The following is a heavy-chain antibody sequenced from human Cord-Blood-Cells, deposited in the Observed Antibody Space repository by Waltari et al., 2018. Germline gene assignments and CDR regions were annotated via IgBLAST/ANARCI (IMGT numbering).Heavy chain of an antibody. V-gene: IGHV3-30*04. J-gene: IGHJ2*01. Sequence: QVQLVESGGGVVQPGRSLRLPCAASGSTFSSHAMHLVRQAPGKGLEWVAVISYDGSNKYYADSVKGRFTISRDNSKNTLYLQMNSLRDEDTAVYYCARDGAVAGFDWYFDLWGRGTLVTVSS. CDR1: GSTFSSHA. CDR2: ISYDGSNK. CDR3: ARDGAVAGFDWYFDL. D-gene: IGHD6-19*01.